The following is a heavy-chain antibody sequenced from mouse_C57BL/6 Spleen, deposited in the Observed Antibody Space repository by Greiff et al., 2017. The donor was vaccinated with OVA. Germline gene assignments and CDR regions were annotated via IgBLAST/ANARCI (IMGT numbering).Heavy chain of an antibody. CDR3: TTGENYYGTLFAY. V-gene: IGHV14-4*01. J-gene: IGHJ3*01. CDR1: GFNIKDDY. CDR2: IDPENGDT. D-gene: IGHD1-1*01. Sequence: EVQRVESGAELVRPGASVKLSCTASGFNIKDDYMHWVKQRPEQGLEWIGWIDPENGDTEYASKFQGKATITADTSSNTAYLQLSSLTSEDTAVYYCTTGENYYGTLFAYWGQGTLVTVSA.